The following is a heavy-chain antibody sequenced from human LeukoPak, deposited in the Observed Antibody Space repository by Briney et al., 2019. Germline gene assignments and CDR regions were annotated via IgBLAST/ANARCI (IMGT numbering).Heavy chain of an antibody. CDR1: GYTFTSYA. Sequence: ASVKVSCKASGYTFTSYAMHWVRQAPGQRLEWMGWINAGNGNTKYSQKFQGRVTITRDTSASTAYMELSSLRSEDTAVYYCARDQIPYSSSSTAYYYYGMDVWGQGTTVTVSS. V-gene: IGHV1-3*01. D-gene: IGHD6-13*01. CDR2: INAGNGNT. J-gene: IGHJ6*02. CDR3: ARDQIPYSSSSTAYYYYGMDV.